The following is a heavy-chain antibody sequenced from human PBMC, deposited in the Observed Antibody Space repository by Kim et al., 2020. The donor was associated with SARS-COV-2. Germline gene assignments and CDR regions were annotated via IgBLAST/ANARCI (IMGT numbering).Heavy chain of an antibody. D-gene: IGHD3-10*01. V-gene: IGHV4-30-4*01. Sequence: SETLSLTCTVSGGSISSGDYYWSWIRQPPGKGLEWIGYIYYSGSTYYNPSLKSRVTISVDTSKNQFSLKLSSVTAADTAVYYCARAEAGYYGSGSFRHFDYWGQGTLVTVSS. CDR3: ARAEAGYYGSGSFRHFDY. CDR1: GGSISSGDYY. J-gene: IGHJ4*02. CDR2: IYYSGST.